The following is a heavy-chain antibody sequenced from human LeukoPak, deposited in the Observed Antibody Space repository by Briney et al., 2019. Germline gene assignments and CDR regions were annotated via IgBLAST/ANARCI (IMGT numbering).Heavy chain of an antibody. J-gene: IGHJ4*02. V-gene: IGHV1-18*04. CDR1: RYTFTSYY. Sequence: ASVKVSCKASRYTFTSYYMHWVRQAPGQGLEWMGWISIYNGKTNYAQKLRGRVTMTTDTSTSTAFMELRSLRSDDTAVYYCAKVFSAATGKYYFDYWGQGTLVTVSS. CDR2: ISIYNGKT. CDR3: AKVFSAATGKYYFDY. D-gene: IGHD2-15*01.